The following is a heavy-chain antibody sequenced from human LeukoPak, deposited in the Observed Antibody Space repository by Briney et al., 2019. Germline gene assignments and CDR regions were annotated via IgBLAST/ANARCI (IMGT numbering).Heavy chain of an antibody. V-gene: IGHV1-18*01. CDR2: ISSYNGNT. Sequence: ASVKVSCEASGGTFSSYAISWVRQAPGQGLEWMGWISSYNGNTNYAQKLQGRVTMSTDTSTGTAYMELRSLRSDDTAVYYCARRVAVAGRDAFDIWGQGTMVTVSS. CDR3: ARRVAVAGRDAFDI. J-gene: IGHJ3*02. D-gene: IGHD6-19*01. CDR1: GGTFSSYA.